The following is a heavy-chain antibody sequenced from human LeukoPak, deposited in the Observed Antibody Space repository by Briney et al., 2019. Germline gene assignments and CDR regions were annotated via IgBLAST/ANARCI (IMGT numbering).Heavy chain of an antibody. CDR2: ISSSSSYI. CDR1: GFTFSSYS. D-gene: IGHD3-22*01. CDR3: ARDMKHYYDSSGYLDAFDI. Sequence: GGSLRLSCAASGFTFSSYSMNWVRQAPGKGLEWVSSISSSSSYIYYADSVKGRFTISRDNAKNSLYLQMNSLRAEDTAVYYCARDMKHYYDSSGYLDAFDIWGQGTMVTVSS. J-gene: IGHJ3*02. V-gene: IGHV3-21*01.